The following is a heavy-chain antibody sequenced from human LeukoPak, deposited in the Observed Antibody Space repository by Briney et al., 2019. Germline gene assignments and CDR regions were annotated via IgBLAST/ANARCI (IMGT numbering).Heavy chain of an antibody. CDR3: ARAGLGGHYIDY. Sequence: GGALRLSCAASGFTFSDYYMTWIRQAPGQGLEWISYVSGSDENKYYAGSVRGRFAISRDNAEKSLFLQMSNVRAEDTAVYYCARAGLGGHYIDYWGQGTLVTVSS. CDR1: GFTFSDYY. D-gene: IGHD2-15*01. V-gene: IGHV3-11*01. CDR2: VSGSDENK. J-gene: IGHJ4*02.